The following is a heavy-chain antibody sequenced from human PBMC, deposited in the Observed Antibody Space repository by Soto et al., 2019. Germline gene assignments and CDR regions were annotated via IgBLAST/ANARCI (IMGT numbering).Heavy chain of an antibody. CDR2: ISSSGSTI. Sequence: PGGSLRLSCAVSGFTFSDYYMSWIRQAPGKGLEWVSYISSSGSTIYYADSVKGRFTIPRDNAKNSLYLQMNSLRAEDTAVYYCARDHDDILTGLGFDSWGQGTLVTVSS. D-gene: IGHD3-9*01. CDR3: ARDHDDILTGLGFDS. CDR1: GFTFSDYY. J-gene: IGHJ5*01. V-gene: IGHV3-11*01.